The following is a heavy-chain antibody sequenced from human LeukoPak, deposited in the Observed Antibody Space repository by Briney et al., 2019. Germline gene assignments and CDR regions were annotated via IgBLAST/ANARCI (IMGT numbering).Heavy chain of an antibody. V-gene: IGHV3-23*01. CDR2: ISGSGGKT. Sequence: GGSLRLSCAASGFTFSTYAMMWVRRAPGKGLEWVSGISGSGGKTYYADSVKGRFTISRDNSKNTLYLQMNSLRAEDTAVYYCAKDPPSSDWPRGYFDYWGQGTLVTVSS. CDR1: GFTFSTYA. J-gene: IGHJ4*02. CDR3: AKDPPSSDWPRGYFDY. D-gene: IGHD6-19*01.